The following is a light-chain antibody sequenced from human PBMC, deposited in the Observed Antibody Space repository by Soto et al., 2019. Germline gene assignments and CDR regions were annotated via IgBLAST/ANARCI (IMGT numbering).Light chain of an antibody. J-gene: IGKJ4*01. V-gene: IGKV3-20*01. Sequence: EIVLTQSPGTLSLSPGERATLSCRASESVSDNYLAWYQQRSGQAPRLVIYGASSRASVVPDRFSGSGSGADFTLTIRRLEPEDFAVYYCQQYGSSPLTFGGGTKVEIK. CDR3: QQYGSSPLT. CDR2: GAS. CDR1: ESVSDNY.